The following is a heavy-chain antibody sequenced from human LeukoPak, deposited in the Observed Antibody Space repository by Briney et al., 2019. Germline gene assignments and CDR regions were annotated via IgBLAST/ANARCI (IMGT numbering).Heavy chain of an antibody. CDR1: GGSISSGRYY. CDR3: ARDSSRDLAFDV. V-gene: IGHV4-61*02. D-gene: IGHD6-13*01. CDR2: IFTSGST. J-gene: IGHJ3*01. Sequence: SEILSLTCNVSGGSISSGRYYWSWVRLPAGKGLEWIGRIFTSGSTNYNPSLKSRVTISLDTSKNQFSLKLSSVTAADTAVYYCARDSSRDLAFDVWGQGTMVTVSS.